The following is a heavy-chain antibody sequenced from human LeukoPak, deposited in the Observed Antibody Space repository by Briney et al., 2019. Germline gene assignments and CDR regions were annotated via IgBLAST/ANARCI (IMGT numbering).Heavy chain of an antibody. J-gene: IGHJ5*02. CDR3: ARDRGVVVAATGVKHPSSNWFDP. CDR1: GYTFTGYY. CDR2: INPNSGGT. D-gene: IGHD2-15*01. Sequence: ASVKVSCKASGYTFTGYYMHWVRQAPGQGLEWMGWINPNSGGTNYAQKFQGRVTMTRDTSISTAYMELSRLRSGDTAVYYCARDRGVVVAATGVKHPSSNWFDPWGQGTLVTVSS. V-gene: IGHV1-2*02.